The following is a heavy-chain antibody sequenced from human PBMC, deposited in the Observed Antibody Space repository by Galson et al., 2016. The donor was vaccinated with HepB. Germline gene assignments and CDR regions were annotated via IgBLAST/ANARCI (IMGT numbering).Heavy chain of an antibody. J-gene: IGHJ6*03. Sequence: SLRLSCAASGFTFENYSMNWVRQAPGKGLEWISYISRGSESIYYADSVKGRFTISRDNAKKSLFLQMNSLTDEDTAVYFCAGDSQAVHYYYYMDVWGQGTTVTVSS. V-gene: IGHV3-48*02. CDR1: GFTFENYS. CDR2: ISRGSESI. CDR3: AGDSQAVHYYYYMDV.